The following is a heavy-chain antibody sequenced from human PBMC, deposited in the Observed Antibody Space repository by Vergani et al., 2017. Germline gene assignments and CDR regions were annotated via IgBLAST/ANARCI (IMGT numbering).Heavy chain of an antibody. D-gene: IGHD6-19*01. CDR1: GFTFGSYA. Sequence: EVQLLESGGGLVQPGGSLRLSCAASGFTFGSYAMSWVRQAPGMGLEWVSAISDSGGSTYYADSVKGRFTISRDNSKKTLYLQMDSLRAEDTAVYICAKEVAVAGSPFDYWGQGTLVTVSS. J-gene: IGHJ4*02. CDR2: ISDSGGST. V-gene: IGHV3-23*01. CDR3: AKEVAVAGSPFDY.